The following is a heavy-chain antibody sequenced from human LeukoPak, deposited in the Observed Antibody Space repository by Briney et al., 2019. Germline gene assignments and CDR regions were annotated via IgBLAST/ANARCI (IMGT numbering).Heavy chain of an antibody. D-gene: IGHD6-19*01. CDR2: IYYSGST. Sequence: PSETLSLTCTVSGGSIGSFYWNWIRQPPGKGLAWIGYIYYSGSTNYNPSLKSRVTISVDTSKNQFSLKLSSVTAADTAVYYCARDQVRWLPSRGAFDIWGQGTMVTVSS. V-gene: IGHV4-59*01. CDR1: GGSIGSFY. J-gene: IGHJ3*02. CDR3: ARDQVRWLPSRGAFDI.